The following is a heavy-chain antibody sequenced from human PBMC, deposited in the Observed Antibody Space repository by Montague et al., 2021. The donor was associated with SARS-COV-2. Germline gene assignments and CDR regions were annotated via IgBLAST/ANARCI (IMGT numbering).Heavy chain of an antibody. CDR3: ARGMRRPYYYYYGMDV. V-gene: IGHV4-34*01. Sequence: SETLSLTCAVYGGSFSGYYWSWICQPPGKGLEWIGEINHSGSTNYNPSLKSRVTISVDTFKNQFSLKLSSVTASDTAVYYCARGMRRPYYYYYGMDVWGQGTTVTVSS. CDR2: INHSGST. CDR1: GGSFSGYY. J-gene: IGHJ6*02.